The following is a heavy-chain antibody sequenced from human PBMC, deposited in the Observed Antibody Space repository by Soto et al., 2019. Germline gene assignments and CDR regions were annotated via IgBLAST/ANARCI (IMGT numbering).Heavy chain of an antibody. D-gene: IGHD6-6*01. Sequence: PSETLSLTCAVSGGSISSGGYSWNWIRQPPGKGLEWIGYIYHRGSTYYNPSLRSRVTISVDSSKNQFSLRLTSVTAADTAVYYCGRGAYSIAPRSSVSWIDPWGQGTLVTVSS. CDR2: IYHRGST. CDR1: GGSISSGGYS. V-gene: IGHV4-30-2*01. J-gene: IGHJ5*02. CDR3: GRGAYSIAPRSSVSWIDP.